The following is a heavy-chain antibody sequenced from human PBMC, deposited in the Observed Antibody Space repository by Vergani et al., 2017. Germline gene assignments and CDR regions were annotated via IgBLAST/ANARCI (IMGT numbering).Heavy chain of an antibody. CDR2: IYYSGST. Sequence: QVQLQESGPGLVKPSQTLSLTCTVSGGSISSGSYYWSWIRQPPGKGLEWIGYIYYSGSTNYNPSLKSRVTISVDTSKNQFSLKLSSVTAADTAVYYCARVTGDQVDYWGQGTLVTVSS. D-gene: IGHD2-21*02. CDR3: ARVTGDQVDY. V-gene: IGHV4-61*01. CDR1: GGSISSGSYY. J-gene: IGHJ4*02.